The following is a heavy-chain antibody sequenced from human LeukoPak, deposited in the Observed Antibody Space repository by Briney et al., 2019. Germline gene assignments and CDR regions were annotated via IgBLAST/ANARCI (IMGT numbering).Heavy chain of an antibody. Sequence: GGSLRLSCAASGFTFSSYSMNWVRQAPGKGLEWVSSISSSSSYIYYADSVKGRFTISRDNAKNSLYLQMNSLRAEGTAVYYCARDGFWSGYHNYYGMDVWGQGTTVTVSS. CDR1: GFTFSSYS. CDR2: ISSSSSYI. V-gene: IGHV3-21*01. J-gene: IGHJ6*02. D-gene: IGHD3-3*01. CDR3: ARDGFWSGYHNYYGMDV.